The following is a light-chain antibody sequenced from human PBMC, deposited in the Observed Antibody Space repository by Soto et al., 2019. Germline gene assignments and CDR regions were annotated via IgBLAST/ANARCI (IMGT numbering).Light chain of an antibody. CDR3: SAWDDSLSAYV. CDR2: HNY. V-gene: IGLV1-47*01. Sequence: QSALTQPPSASGTPGQRVTISCSGSSSNIGSDFVYWYQQLPGTAPKLLIYHNYQRPSGVPDRFSGSKSGTSGSLAISDLRSEDEADYYCSAWDDSLSAYVFGAGTKLTVI. J-gene: IGLJ1*01. CDR1: SSNIGSDF.